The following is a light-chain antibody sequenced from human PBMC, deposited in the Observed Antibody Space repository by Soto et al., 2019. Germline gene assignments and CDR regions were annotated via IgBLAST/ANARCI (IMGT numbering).Light chain of an antibody. CDR2: GAS. V-gene: IGKV1-39*01. J-gene: IGKJ1*01. Sequence: DIQMTQSPSSLSASVGDRVTITCRAGQSISTYLNWYQVKPGKAPKLLIYGASSLQSGVPSRFSGSGSGTDFTLTISSLQPEDFATYYCQQSYSTPRTFGQGTKGDIK. CDR3: QQSYSTPRT. CDR1: QSISTY.